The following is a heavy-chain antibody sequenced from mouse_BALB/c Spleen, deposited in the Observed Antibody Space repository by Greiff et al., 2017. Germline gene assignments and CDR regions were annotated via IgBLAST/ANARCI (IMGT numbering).Heavy chain of an antibody. V-gene: IGHV3-8*02. D-gene: IGHD2-2*01. CDR1: GDSITSGY. CDR3: ARGGYDAVYYAMDY. Sequence: EVMLVESGPSLVKPSQTLSLTCSVTGDSITSGYWNWIRKFPGNKLEYMGYISYSGSTYYNPSLKSRISITRDTSKNQYYLQLNSVTTEDTATYYCARGGYDAVYYAMDYWGQGTSVTVSS. J-gene: IGHJ4*01. CDR2: ISYSGST.